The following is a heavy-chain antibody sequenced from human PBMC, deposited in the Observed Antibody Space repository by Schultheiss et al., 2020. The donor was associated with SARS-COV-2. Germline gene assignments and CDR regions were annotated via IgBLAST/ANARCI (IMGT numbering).Heavy chain of an antibody. CDR1: GFTFDDYA. Sequence: GGSLRLSCAASGFTFDDYAMHWVRQAPGKGLEWVSGISGSGGSTYYADSVKGRFTISRDNSKNTLYLQMNSLRAEDTAVYYCARGRSYDSSGYYSAAIDYWGQGTLVTVSS. CDR3: ARGRSYDSSGYYSAAIDY. D-gene: IGHD3-22*01. CDR2: ISGSGGST. J-gene: IGHJ4*02. V-gene: IGHV3-23*01.